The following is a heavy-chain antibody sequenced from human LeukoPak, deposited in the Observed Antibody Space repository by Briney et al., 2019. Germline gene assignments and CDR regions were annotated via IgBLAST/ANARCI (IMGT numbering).Heavy chain of an antibody. Sequence: GGSLRLSCAASGSTFSNFWMHWVRQAPGKGLVWVSRIDSDGSGTVYPASVKGRFTISRDNAKNMLYLQMNSLRAEDTAVYYCARGPVGLSALDSWGQGTLVTVSS. CDR2: IDSDGSGT. D-gene: IGHD2-15*01. CDR3: ARGPVGLSALDS. J-gene: IGHJ4*02. CDR1: GSTFSNFW. V-gene: IGHV3-74*01.